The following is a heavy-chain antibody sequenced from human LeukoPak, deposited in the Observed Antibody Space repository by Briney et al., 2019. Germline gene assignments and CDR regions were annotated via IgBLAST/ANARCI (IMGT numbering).Heavy chain of an antibody. Sequence: GGSLKLSCAASGFTFSGPAMHWVRQASGKGLEWVGRIRSKANSYATAYAASVKGRFTISRDDSKNTAYLQMNSLKTEDTAVYYCTRREAGYYGSGDTDYWGQGTLVTVSS. J-gene: IGHJ4*02. CDR1: GFTFSGPA. V-gene: IGHV3-73*01. CDR3: TRREAGYYGSGDTDY. D-gene: IGHD3-10*01. CDR2: IRSKANSYAT.